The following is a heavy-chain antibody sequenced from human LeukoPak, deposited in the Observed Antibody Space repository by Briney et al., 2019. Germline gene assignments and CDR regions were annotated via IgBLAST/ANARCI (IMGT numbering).Heavy chain of an antibody. D-gene: IGHD3-9*01. J-gene: IGHJ3*02. Sequence: PGGSLRLSCAASGFTFSSYWMHWVRQAPGKGLVWVSRINSDGSSTSYADSVKGRFTISRDNAKNTLYLQMNSLRAEDTAVYYCARYFPALAAFDIGGQGTMVTVSS. V-gene: IGHV3-74*01. CDR1: GFTFSSYW. CDR2: INSDGSST. CDR3: ARYFPALAAFDI.